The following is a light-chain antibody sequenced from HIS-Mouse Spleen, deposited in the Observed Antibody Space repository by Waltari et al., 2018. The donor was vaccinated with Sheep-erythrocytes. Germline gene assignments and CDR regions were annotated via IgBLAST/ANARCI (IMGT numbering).Light chain of an antibody. V-gene: IGLV3-19*01. Sequence: SSELTQDPAVSVALGQTVRITCQGDSLRSYYASWYQQKPGQAPVLVIYGKNNRPPGIPDRFSGSSSGNTASLTITGAQAEDEADYYCNSRDSSGNHLRVFGTGTKVTVL. CDR1: SLRSYY. CDR2: GKN. CDR3: NSRDSSGNHLRV. J-gene: IGLJ1*01.